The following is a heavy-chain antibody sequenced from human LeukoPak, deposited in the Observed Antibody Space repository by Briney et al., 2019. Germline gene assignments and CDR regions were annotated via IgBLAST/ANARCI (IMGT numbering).Heavy chain of an antibody. D-gene: IGHD2-8*01. CDR3: VSTKYYYYYYMDV. V-gene: IGHV1-69*05. J-gene: IGHJ6*03. Sequence: SVKVSCKPPGGTFTNHANSWVRQAPGQGLEWTGGITPIFGTPKYAQKFQGRLTISTDESTSTAYMELSSLTSEDTAVYYCVSTKYYYYYYMDVWGKGTTVTDSS. CDR2: ITPIFGTP. CDR1: GGTFTNHA.